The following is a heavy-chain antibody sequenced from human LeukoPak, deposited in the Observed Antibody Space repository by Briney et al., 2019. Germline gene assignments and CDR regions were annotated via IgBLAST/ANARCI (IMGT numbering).Heavy chain of an antibody. CDR2: IRSQTAGGTT. Sequence: PGGSLRLSCAASGFTFSNAWMSWVRQAPGKGLEWVGRIRSQTAGGTTDFAAPVKGRFSISRDDSKNSLYLQMNSLTSEDTAVYYCAHGSAQYYEYWGQGTLVTVSS. D-gene: IGHD2-15*01. CDR1: GFTFSNAW. J-gene: IGHJ1*01. V-gene: IGHV3-15*01. CDR3: AHGSAQYYEY.